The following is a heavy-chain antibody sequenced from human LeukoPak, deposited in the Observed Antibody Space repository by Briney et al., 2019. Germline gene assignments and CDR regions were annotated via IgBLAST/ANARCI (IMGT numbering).Heavy chain of an antibody. CDR2: FDPEDGET. Sequence: ASEKVSCKVSGYTLTELSMHWVRQAPGKGLEWMGGFDPEDGETIYAQKFQGRVTMTEDTSTDTAYMELSSLRSEDTAVYYCATSLELARYFDYWGQGTLVTVSS. CDR1: GYTLTELS. J-gene: IGHJ4*02. D-gene: IGHD3-10*01. V-gene: IGHV1-24*01. CDR3: ATSLELARYFDY.